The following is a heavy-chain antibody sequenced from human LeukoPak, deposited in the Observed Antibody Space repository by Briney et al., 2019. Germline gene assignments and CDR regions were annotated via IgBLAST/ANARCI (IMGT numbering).Heavy chain of an antibody. D-gene: IGHD5-18*01. CDR3: AKSGYSYGFLDY. V-gene: IGHV3-30*18. J-gene: IGHJ4*02. CDR2: ISYDGSGQ. Sequence: GGSLRLSCAASGFTFSSYGIHWVRQAPGKGLEWVAVISYDGSGQEFADPMKGRFTISRDNSKNTVFLQMNSLRAEDTAIYYCAKSGYSYGFLDYWGQGTLVTVSS. CDR1: GFTFSSYG.